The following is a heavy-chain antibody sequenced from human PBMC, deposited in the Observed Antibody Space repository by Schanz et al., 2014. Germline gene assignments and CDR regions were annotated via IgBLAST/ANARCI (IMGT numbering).Heavy chain of an antibody. J-gene: IGHJ4*02. CDR1: GFSFSSYT. D-gene: IGHD3-9*01. Sequence: EVQLVESGGGLVQPGRSLRLSCVASGFSFSSYTMSWVRQAPGKGLQWVSAISGSGATYYADSVKGRFTISRDNSKNTLYLQMNSLSAEDTAVYYCAKRNHDMQSLPLDYWGQGTLVIVSS. CDR2: ISGSGAT. V-gene: IGHV3-23*04. CDR3: AKRNHDMQSLPLDY.